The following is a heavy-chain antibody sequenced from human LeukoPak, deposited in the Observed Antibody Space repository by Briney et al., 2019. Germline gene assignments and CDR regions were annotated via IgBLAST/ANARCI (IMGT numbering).Heavy chain of an antibody. CDR2: IYPGDSDT. V-gene: IGHV5-51*01. Sequence: GESLKISCEGSGYSFSNYWIGWVRQMPGKGLEWMGIIYPGDSDTRYSPSFQGQVTISADKSISTAYLQWSSLKASDTAMYYCARRGGRRDGYTKSSDYWGQGTLVTVSS. CDR1: GYSFSNYW. D-gene: IGHD5-24*01. CDR3: ARRGGRRDGYTKSSDY. J-gene: IGHJ4*02.